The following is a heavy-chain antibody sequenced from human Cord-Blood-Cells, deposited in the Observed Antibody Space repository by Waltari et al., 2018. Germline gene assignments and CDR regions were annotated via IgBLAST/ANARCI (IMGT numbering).Heavy chain of an antibody. CDR2: INHSGST. D-gene: IGHD6-13*01. CDR1: GGPFRGYY. J-gene: IGHJ4*02. CDR3: ARGFYIAAAGTYYFDY. V-gene: IGHV4-34*01. Sequence: QVQLQQWGAGLLKPSETLSLTCAVYGGPFRGYYWSWIRQPPGKGLEWIGEINHSGSTNYNPSLKSRVTISVDTSKNQCSLKLSSVTAADTAVYYCARGFYIAAAGTYYFDYWGQGTLVTVSS.